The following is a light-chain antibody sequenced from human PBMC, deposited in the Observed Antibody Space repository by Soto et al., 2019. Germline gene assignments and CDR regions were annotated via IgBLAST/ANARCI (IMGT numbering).Light chain of an antibody. CDR1: QSIRSN. J-gene: IGKJ2*01. V-gene: IGKV3-15*01. Sequence: EIVMTQSPATLSVSPGERATLSCRASQSIRSNLAWYQQKPGLPPRLLIYDASTRAIGIPARFSGSGSGTEFTLTISSLQSGDSAIYYCHHYHNYMYSLCQGTKVDIK. CDR3: HHYHNYMYS. CDR2: DAS.